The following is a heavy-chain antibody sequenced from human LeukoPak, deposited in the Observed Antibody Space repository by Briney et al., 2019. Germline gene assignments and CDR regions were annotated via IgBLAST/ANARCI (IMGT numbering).Heavy chain of an antibody. D-gene: IGHD3-3*01. CDR3: ARAGKTAFRGGNWSGYQGWFDP. Sequence: ASVKVSCKASGGTFSSYAISWVRQAPGQGLEWMGGIIPIFGTANYAQKFQGRVTITADESTSTAYMELSSLRSEDTAVYYCARAGKTAFRGGNWSGYQGWFDPWGQGTLVTVSS. V-gene: IGHV1-69*13. CDR2: IIPIFGTA. CDR1: GGTFSSYA. J-gene: IGHJ5*02.